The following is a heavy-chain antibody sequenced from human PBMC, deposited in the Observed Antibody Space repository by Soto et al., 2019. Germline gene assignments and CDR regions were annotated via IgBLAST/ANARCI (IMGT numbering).Heavy chain of an antibody. CDR1: GGSISSGVYY. V-gene: IGHV4-30-4*01. J-gene: IGHJ4*02. D-gene: IGHD1-7*01. CDR3: ASLGTTASFDY. Sequence: SETLSLTCTVSGGSISSGVYYWCWIRQPPGKGLEWIGYIYYSGSTYYNPSLKSRVTISVDTSKNQFSLKLSSVTAADTAVYYCASLGTTASFDYWGQGTLVTVSS. CDR2: IYYSGST.